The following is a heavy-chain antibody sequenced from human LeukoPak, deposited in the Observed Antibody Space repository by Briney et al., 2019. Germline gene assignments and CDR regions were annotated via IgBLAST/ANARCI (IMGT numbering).Heavy chain of an antibody. CDR3: ARAGDCSSTSCYAGYYYYYGMDV. J-gene: IGHJ6*02. V-gene: IGHV3-7*03. CDR1: GFTFSSYW. D-gene: IGHD2-2*01. CDR2: INHNGNVN. Sequence: GGSLRLSCAASGFTFSSYWMNWARQAPGKGLEWVASINHNGNVNYYVDSVKGRFTISRDNAKNSLYLQMSNLRAEDTAVYYCARAGDCSSTSCYAGYYYYYGMDVWGQGTTVTVSS.